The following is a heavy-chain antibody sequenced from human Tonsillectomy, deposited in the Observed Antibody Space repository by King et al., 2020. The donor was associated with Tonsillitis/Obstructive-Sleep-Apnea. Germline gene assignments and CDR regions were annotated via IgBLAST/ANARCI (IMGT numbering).Heavy chain of an antibody. CDR2: IWYDGTKK. Sequence: VQLVESGGGVVQPGRSLRLSCAASGFSFDFYGMHWVRQAPGRGLQWVAGIWYDGTKKDYVDSLKGRVPVSRDNSKKMVFLQMNSLRAEDTGVYYCARDKSTTTSGFDYWGQGVLVTVSS. J-gene: IGHJ4*02. V-gene: IGHV3-33*01. CDR1: GFSFDFYG. D-gene: IGHD1-1*01. CDR3: ARDKSTTTSGFDY.